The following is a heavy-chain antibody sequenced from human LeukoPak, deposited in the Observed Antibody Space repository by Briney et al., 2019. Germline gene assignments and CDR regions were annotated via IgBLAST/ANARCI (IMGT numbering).Heavy chain of an antibody. CDR3: ARLKYYYDSSGYYMRGAFGI. D-gene: IGHD3-22*01. V-gene: IGHV4-59*01. J-gene: IGHJ3*02. CDR1: GGSISSYY. Sequence: SETLSLTCTVSGGSISSYYWSWIRQPPGKGLEWTGYIYYSGSTNYNPSLKSRVTISVDTSKNQFSLKLSSVTAADTAVYYCARLKYYYDSSGYYMRGAFGIWGQGTMVTVSS. CDR2: IYYSGST.